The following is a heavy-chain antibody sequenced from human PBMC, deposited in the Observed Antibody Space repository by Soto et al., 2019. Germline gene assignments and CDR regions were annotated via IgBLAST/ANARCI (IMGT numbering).Heavy chain of an antibody. CDR2: IYHSGST. V-gene: IGHV4-30-2*01. D-gene: IGHD3-9*01. CDR3: ARGGSDILTGRSYWYFVL. Sequence: SETLSLTCAVSGGSISSGGYSWSWIRQPPGKGLEWIGYIYHSGSTYYNPSLKSRVTISVDRSKNQFSLKLSSVTAADTAVYYCARGGSDILTGRSYWYFVLWGRGTLVTVSS. J-gene: IGHJ2*01. CDR1: GGSISSGGYS.